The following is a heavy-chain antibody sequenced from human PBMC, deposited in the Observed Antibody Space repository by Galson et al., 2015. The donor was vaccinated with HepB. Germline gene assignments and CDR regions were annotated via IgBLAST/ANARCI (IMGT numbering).Heavy chain of an antibody. V-gene: IGHV7-4-1*02. CDR3: ARVQWLEPDAFDI. D-gene: IGHD6-19*01. Sequence: SVKVSCKASGYTFTSYAMNWVRQAPGQGLEWMGWISTNTGNPTYAQGFTGRFVFSLDTSVSTAYLQISSLKAEDTAVYYCARVQWLEPDAFDIWGQGTMVTVSS. CDR1: GYTFTSYA. J-gene: IGHJ3*02. CDR2: ISTNTGNP.